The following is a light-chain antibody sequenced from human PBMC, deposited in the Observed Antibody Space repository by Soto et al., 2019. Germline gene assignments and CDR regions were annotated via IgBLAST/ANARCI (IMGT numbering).Light chain of an antibody. J-gene: IGLJ1*01. Sequence: SYELTQPPSVSVSPGQTASITCSGDKLGDTYACWYQQKPGQSPVLVIYQDSKRPSGIPERFSGSTSGNTATLTISGTQAMDEADYYCQAWDSSTGVFGTGTKLTVL. CDR2: QDS. CDR3: QAWDSSTGV. CDR1: KLGDTY. V-gene: IGLV3-1*01.